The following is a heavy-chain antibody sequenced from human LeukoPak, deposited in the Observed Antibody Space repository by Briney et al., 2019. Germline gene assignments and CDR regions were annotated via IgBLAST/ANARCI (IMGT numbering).Heavy chain of an antibody. D-gene: IGHD2-15*01. V-gene: IGHV4-59*08. CDR1: GGSFSGYY. CDR3: ATRLGYCSGGSCYGRYWYFDL. Sequence: QTSETLSLTCAVYGGSFSGYYWSWIRQPPGKGLEWIGYIYYSGSTNYNPSLKSRVTISVDTSKNQFSLKLSSVTAADTAVYYCATRLGYCSGGSCYGRYWYFDLWGRGTLVTVSS. CDR2: IYYSGST. J-gene: IGHJ2*01.